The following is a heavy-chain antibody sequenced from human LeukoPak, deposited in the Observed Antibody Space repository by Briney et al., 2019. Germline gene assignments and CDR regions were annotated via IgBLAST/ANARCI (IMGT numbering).Heavy chain of an antibody. CDR1: GFTFSPYG. Sequence: GGSLRLSCAASGFTFSPYGIHWVRQAPGKGLEWVAVISSDGSIKYYADSVKGRFTISRDNSKNTLYLQMNSLRPEDTAVYYCARGHSSSWSFFDYWGQGTLVTVSS. D-gene: IGHD6-13*01. J-gene: IGHJ4*02. V-gene: IGHV3-30*03. CDR2: ISSDGSIK. CDR3: ARGHSSSWSFFDY.